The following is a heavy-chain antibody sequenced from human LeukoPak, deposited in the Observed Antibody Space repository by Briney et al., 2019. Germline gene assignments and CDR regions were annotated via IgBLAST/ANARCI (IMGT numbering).Heavy chain of an antibody. V-gene: IGHV3-30-3*01. CDR2: ISYDGSNK. J-gene: IGHJ4*02. CDR3: ARDVRSYVWGSYMVFDY. D-gene: IGHD3-16*01. CDR1: GFTFSSYA. Sequence: GGSLRLSCAASGFTFSSYAKHWVRQAPGKGLEWVAVISYDGSNKYYADSVKGRFTISRDNSKNTLYLQMNSLRAEDTAVYYCARDVRSYVWGSYMVFDYWGQGTLVTVSS.